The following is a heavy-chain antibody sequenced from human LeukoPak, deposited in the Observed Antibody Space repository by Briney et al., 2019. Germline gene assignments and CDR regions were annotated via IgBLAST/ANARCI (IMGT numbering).Heavy chain of an antibody. Sequence: SETLSLTCTVSGGSISSGDYYWSWIRQHPGKGLEWIGYIYYSGSTYYNPSLKSRVTISVDTSKNQFSLKLSSVTAADTAVYYCARDRRDIVVVPAAITPVYGMDVWGQGTTVTVSS. J-gene: IGHJ6*02. CDR1: GGSISSGDYY. D-gene: IGHD2-2*01. V-gene: IGHV4-31*03. CDR2: IYYSGST. CDR3: ARDRRDIVVVPAAITPVYGMDV.